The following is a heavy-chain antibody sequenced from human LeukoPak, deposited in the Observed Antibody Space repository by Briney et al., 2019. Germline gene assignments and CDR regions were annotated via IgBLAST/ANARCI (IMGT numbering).Heavy chain of an antibody. D-gene: IGHD3-9*01. CDR2: IKQDGSEK. CDR1: GFTFSSYW. Sequence: GGSLRLSCAASGFTFSSYWMSWVRQAPGKGLEWVANIKQDGSEKYYVDSVKGRFAISRDNAKTSLYLQTNILRAEDTAVYYCARSVLRYFAWLYTFDYWGQGTLVTVSS. CDR3: ARSVLRYFAWLYTFDY. J-gene: IGHJ4*02. V-gene: IGHV3-7*01.